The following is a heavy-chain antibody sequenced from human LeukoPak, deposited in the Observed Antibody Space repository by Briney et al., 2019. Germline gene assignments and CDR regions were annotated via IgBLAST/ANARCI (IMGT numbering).Heavy chain of an antibody. J-gene: IGHJ4*02. V-gene: IGHV4-39*07. CDR1: GGSVSSSPYY. Sequence: SETLSLTCTVSGGSVSSSPYYWGWIRQPPGEGLEWIVSIYYSGSTYYNPSLKSRVTISVDTSKNQFSLKLSSVTAADTAVYYCARGNDYPDYWGQGTLVTVSS. D-gene: IGHD4-11*01. CDR2: IYYSGST. CDR3: ARGNDYPDY.